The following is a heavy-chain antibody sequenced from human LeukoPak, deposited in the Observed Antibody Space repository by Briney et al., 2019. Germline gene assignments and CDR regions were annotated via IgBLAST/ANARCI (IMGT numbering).Heavy chain of an antibody. CDR1: GGSISSYY. CDR3: ARSDYYDSSGYYPIFDY. Sequence: SETLSLTCTVSGGSISSYYWSWIRQPPGKGLEWIGYIYYSGSTNYNPSLKSRVTISVDTSKNQFSLKLSSVTAADTAVYYCARSDYYDSSGYYPIFDYWGQGTLVAVSS. J-gene: IGHJ4*02. CDR2: IYYSGST. V-gene: IGHV4-59*01. D-gene: IGHD3-22*01.